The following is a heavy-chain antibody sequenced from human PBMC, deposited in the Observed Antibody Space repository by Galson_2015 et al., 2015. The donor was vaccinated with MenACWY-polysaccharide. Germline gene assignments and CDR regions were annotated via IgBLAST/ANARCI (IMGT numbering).Heavy chain of an antibody. CDR1: GFSFNNHW. Sequence: SLRLSCAASGFSFNNHWMNWVRQAPGKGLEWVANMNQDGSTKYSIDSVMGRFTISRDNAKNSLSLQMNSLRGDDTAVYYCARGGLPGAMDFWGQGTLVTVSS. CDR3: ARGGLPGAMDF. V-gene: IGHV3-7*01. CDR2: MNQDGSTK. J-gene: IGHJ4*02. D-gene: IGHD2-2*01.